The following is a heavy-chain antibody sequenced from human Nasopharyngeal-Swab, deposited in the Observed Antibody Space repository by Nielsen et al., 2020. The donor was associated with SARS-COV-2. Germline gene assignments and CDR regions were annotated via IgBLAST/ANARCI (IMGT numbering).Heavy chain of an antibody. V-gene: IGHV3-33*01. Sequence: GGSLRLSCAASGFTFSNYGMHWVRQAPGKGLEWVANIWYDGTNKYYADSVKGRFTISRDNSKNTLYLQMNSLRAEDTAIYYCARDEAGTANSGFDYWGQGTLVTVSS. D-gene: IGHD1-1*01. CDR1: GFTFSNYG. CDR2: IWYDGTNK. J-gene: IGHJ4*02. CDR3: ARDEAGTANSGFDY.